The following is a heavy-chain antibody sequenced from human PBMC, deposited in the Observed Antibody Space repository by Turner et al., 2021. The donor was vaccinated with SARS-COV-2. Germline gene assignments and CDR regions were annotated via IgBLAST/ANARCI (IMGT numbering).Heavy chain of an antibody. CDR3: ARHDSRITNIIVVPRNWFDP. D-gene: IGHD3-22*01. V-gene: IGHV4-39*01. Sequence: QLQLQESGPGLVKASETLSLTCPVSGSSIGSSRTYWGWIRQPPGKGLEWIGSINYSGRTYYKSSLKSRVTISVDTSKNQISLKLSTVTAADTAKYYCARHDSRITNIIVVPRNWFDPWGQGTLVTVSS. CDR2: INYSGRT. J-gene: IGHJ5*02. CDR1: GSSIGSSRTY.